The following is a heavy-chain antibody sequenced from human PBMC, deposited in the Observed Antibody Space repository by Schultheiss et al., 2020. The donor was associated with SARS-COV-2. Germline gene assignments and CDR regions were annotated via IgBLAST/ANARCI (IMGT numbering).Heavy chain of an antibody. V-gene: IGHV4-59*01. J-gene: IGHJ6*03. CDR2: INHSGST. Sequence: SETLSLTCTVSGGSISSYYWSWIRQPPGKGLEWIGEINHSGSTNYNPSLKSRVTISVDTSKNQFSLKLSSVTAADTAVYYCAREGSHTVTTYYYYYYMDVWGKGTTVTVSS. CDR3: AREGSHTVTTYYYYYYMDV. D-gene: IGHD4-17*01. CDR1: GGSISSYY.